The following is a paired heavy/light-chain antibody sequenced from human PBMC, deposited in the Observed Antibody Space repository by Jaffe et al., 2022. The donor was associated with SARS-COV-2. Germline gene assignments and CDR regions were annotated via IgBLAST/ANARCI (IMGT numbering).Heavy chain of an antibody. D-gene: IGHD3-10*01. V-gene: IGHV3-23*01. CDR2: ITGSGGST. CDR1: GFTFSTYA. J-gene: IGHJ6*02. Sequence: EVQLLESGGGLVQPGGSLRLSCAASGFTFSTYALSWVRQAPGKGLEWVSVITGSGGSTSYSDSVKGRFTVSRDNSKNTLYLQINSLRAEDTAVYYCAKGVRGVLSGMDVWGQGTTVTVSS. CDR3: AKGVRGVLSGMDV.
Light chain of an antibody. CDR2: AAS. J-gene: IGKJ1*01. CDR3: QQSYSTPPT. Sequence: DIQMTQSPSSLSASVGDRVTITCRASQSISSHLNWYQQKPGKAPKLLIYAASSLQSGVPSRFSGSGSGTDFTLTISSLQPEDFATYYCQQSYSTPPTFGQGTKVEIK. CDR1: QSISSH. V-gene: IGKV1-39*01.